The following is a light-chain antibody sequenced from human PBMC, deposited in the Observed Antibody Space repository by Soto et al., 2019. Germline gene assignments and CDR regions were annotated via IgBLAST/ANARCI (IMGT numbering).Light chain of an antibody. CDR1: QSFSTY. J-gene: IGKJ1*01. V-gene: IGKV1-5*03. CDR2: KAS. CDR3: QQYNGYTWT. Sequence: DIQITHSPSTLSAFVGDRVTITCRSSQSFSTYLAWYQQKPGKAPKLLIYKASSLQSGVPSRFSGSGSGTEFTLTISSLQPDDFATYYCQQYNGYTWTLGLGTKVDIK.